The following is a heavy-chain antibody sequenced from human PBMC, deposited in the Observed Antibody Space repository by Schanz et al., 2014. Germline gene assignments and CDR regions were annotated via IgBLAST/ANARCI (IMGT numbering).Heavy chain of an antibody. CDR2: IFYSGAT. D-gene: IGHD6-25*01. V-gene: IGHV4-31*03. Sequence: QVQLQESGPGLVKPSQTLSLTCTVSGDSISSSGYYWSWIRQHPGQGLEWLGYIFYSGATHCNPSLKSRLRISVDTSKTQFSLKLSSVTAADTAVYYCARAAAGPLFDFWGQGTLVTVSS. CDR3: ARAAAGPLFDF. CDR1: GDSISSSGYY. J-gene: IGHJ4*02.